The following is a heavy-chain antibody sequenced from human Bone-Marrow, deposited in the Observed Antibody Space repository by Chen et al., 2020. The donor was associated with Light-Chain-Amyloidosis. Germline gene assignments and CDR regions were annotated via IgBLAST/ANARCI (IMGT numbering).Heavy chain of an antibody. J-gene: IGHJ4*02. CDR2: IYYTGST. D-gene: IGHD6-13*01. CDR1: GASVSSDYHY. Sequence: QVQLQESGPGLVKPSGTLSLTCTVAGASVSSDYHYWTWIRQPPGDRLEWIGYIYYTGSTKYNPSLESRIAISIDTFKNQFSLKVNSLTAADTAVYYCVRRDVRWHIDFWGQGALVTVSS. V-gene: IGHV4-61*01. CDR3: VRRDVRWHIDF.